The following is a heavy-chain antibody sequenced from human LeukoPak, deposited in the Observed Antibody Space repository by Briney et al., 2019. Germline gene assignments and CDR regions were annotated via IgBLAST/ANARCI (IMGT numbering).Heavy chain of an antibody. D-gene: IGHD1-14*01. CDR3: ASQKEPVTSFDY. CDR2: IRYDGSKI. J-gene: IGHJ4*02. V-gene: IGHV3-30*02. CDR1: GITFSSYG. Sequence: GGSLRLSCAASGITFSSYGMHWVRQTPGKGLEWVAFIRYDGSKIHYADSVKGRFTISRDNSKNTLYLQMNSLRAEDTAVYYCASQKEPVTSFDYWGQGTLVTVSS.